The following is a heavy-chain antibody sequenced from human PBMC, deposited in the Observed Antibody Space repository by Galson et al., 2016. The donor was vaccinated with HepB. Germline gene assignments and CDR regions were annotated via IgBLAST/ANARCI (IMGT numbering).Heavy chain of an antibody. CDR3: ARDPGLDGSGVYYFDL. Sequence: SLRLSCAASSFTFSNYWMNWVRQAPGKGLELVANIKHDGSPTHYVGYVKGRFTSSRDNARTSLYLQMDSLRAEDTAVYYCARDPGLDGSGVYYFDLWGQGTLVTVSS. CDR1: SFTFSNYW. V-gene: IGHV3-7*01. D-gene: IGHD6-19*01. CDR2: IKHDGSPT. J-gene: IGHJ4*02.